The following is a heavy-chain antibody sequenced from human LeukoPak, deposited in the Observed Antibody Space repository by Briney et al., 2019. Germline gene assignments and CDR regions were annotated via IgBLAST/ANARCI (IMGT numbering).Heavy chain of an antibody. J-gene: IGHJ5*02. V-gene: IGHV1-8*01. Sequence: ASVKVSCKASGYTFTSYDINWVRQATGQGLEWMGWMNPNSGNTGYAQKFQGRVTMTRNTSISTAYMELSSLRSEDTAVYYCARGSRIQLWLVRAYNWFDPWRQGTLVTVSS. CDR1: GYTFTSYD. CDR3: ARGSRIQLWLVRAYNWFDP. D-gene: IGHD5-18*01. CDR2: MNPNSGNT.